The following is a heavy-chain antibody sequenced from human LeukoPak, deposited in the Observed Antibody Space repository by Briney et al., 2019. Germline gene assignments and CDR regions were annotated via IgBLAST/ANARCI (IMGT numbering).Heavy chain of an antibody. CDR2: IIPIFGTA. CDR1: GGTFSSYA. CDR3: AREMATEPYYFDY. Sequence: APVKVSCTASGGTFSSYAISWVRQAPGQGLEWMGGIIPIFGTANYAQKFQGRVTITADESTSTAYMELSSLRSEDTAVYYCAREMATEPYYFDYWGQGTLVTVSS. J-gene: IGHJ4*02. V-gene: IGHV1-69*13. D-gene: IGHD5-24*01.